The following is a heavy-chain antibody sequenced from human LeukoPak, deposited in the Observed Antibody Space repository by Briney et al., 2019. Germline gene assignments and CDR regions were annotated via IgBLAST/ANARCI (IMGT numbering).Heavy chain of an antibody. J-gene: IGHJ4*02. CDR3: ARRGHSGSYYTFDY. CDR1: GGSTSTYY. Sequence: SETLSLTCTVSGGSTSTYYWSWIRQPPGKELEWIASIYYSGSTNFNPSLKSRVTISVDTSKNQFSLKLRSVTAADTAVYYCARRGHSGSYYTFDYWGQGTLVAVSS. CDR2: IYYSGST. D-gene: IGHD1-26*01. V-gene: IGHV4-59*01.